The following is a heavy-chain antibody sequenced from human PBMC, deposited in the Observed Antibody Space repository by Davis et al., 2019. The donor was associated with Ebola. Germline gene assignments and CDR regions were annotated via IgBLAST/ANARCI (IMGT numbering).Heavy chain of an antibody. D-gene: IGHD3-10*01. J-gene: IGHJ6*02. V-gene: IGHV1-69*13. CDR1: GYTFSNYY. Sequence: SVKVSCKASGYTFSNYYIHWVRQAPGQGLEWMGGIIPIFGTANYAQKFQGRVTITADESTSTAYMELSSLRSEDTAVYYCARYYGSGSPRRYYYGMDVWGQGTTVTVSS. CDR3: ARYYGSGSPRRYYYGMDV. CDR2: IIPIFGTA.